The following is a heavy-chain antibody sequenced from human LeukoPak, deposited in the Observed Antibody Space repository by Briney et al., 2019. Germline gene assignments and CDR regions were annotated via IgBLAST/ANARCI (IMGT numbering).Heavy chain of an antibody. CDR2: IKSDSSHI. Sequence: PGGSLRLSCAASGFIFSAYSMNWVRQAPGKGLEWVSSIKSDSSHISYANSVRGRFTISRDNGQNSLYLQINSLRVEDTAVYCCARGVVPAAFDIWGQGTMVTVSS. CDR1: GFIFSAYS. D-gene: IGHD2-2*01. CDR3: ARGVVPAAFDI. V-gene: IGHV3-21*01. J-gene: IGHJ3*02.